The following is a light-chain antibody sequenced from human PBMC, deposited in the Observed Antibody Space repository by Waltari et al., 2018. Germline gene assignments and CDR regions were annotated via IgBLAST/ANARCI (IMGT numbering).Light chain of an antibody. CDR2: EAS. V-gene: IGKV3-11*01. J-gene: IGKJ1*01. CDR3: QHRSNWPWT. CDR1: QSVSNS. Sequence: EIVLTQSPATLSLSPGERVTLSCRASQSVSNSLAWYQQEPGQAPRLLKYEASNRATGIPARFSGSGSGTDFTLTISSLEPEDFAVYYCQHRSNWPWTFGQGTKVEIK.